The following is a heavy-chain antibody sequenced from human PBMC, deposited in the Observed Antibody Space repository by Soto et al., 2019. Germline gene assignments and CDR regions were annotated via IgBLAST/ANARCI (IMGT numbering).Heavy chain of an antibody. CDR3: AKDKVVLLWFGDYACFDY. J-gene: IGHJ4*02. CDR1: GFTFSSYA. V-gene: IGHV3-23*01. Sequence: GGSLRLSCAASGFTFSSYAMSWVRQAPGKGLEWVSAISGSGGSTYYADSVKGRFTISRDNSKNTLYLQMNSLRAEDTAVYYCAKDKVVLLWFGDYACFDYWGQGTLVTVSS. CDR2: ISGSGGST. D-gene: IGHD3-10*01.